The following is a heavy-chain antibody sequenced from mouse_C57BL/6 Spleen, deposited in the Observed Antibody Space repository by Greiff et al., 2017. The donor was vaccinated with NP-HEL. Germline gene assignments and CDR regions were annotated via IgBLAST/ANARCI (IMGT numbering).Heavy chain of an antibody. D-gene: IGHD2-3*01. CDR3: AWIYDGYYGFAY. CDR2: IYPGSGST. V-gene: IGHV1-55*01. CDR1: GYTFTSYW. J-gene: IGHJ3*01. Sequence: VQLQQPGAELVKPGASVKMSCKASGYTFTSYWITWVKQRPGQGLEWIGDIYPGSGSTNYNEKFKSKATLTVDTSSSTAYMQLSSLTSEDSAVYYCAWIYDGYYGFAYWGQGTLVTVSA.